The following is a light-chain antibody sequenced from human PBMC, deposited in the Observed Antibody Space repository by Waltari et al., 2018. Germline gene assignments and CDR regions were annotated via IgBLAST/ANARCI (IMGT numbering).Light chain of an antibody. CDR1: QSIRSY. CDR3: QQSYSTPLT. CDR2: AAS. Sequence: DIQMTQSPSSLSASVGDRVTITCRASQSIRSYLNWNQQKPGKAPKLLIYAASSLQSGVPSRFSGSGSGTDFTLTISSLQPEDFATYYCQQSYSTPLTFGGGTKVEMK. V-gene: IGKV1-39*01. J-gene: IGKJ4*01.